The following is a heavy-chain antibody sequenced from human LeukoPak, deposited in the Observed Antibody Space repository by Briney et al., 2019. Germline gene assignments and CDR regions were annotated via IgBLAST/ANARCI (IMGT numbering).Heavy chain of an antibody. CDR1: GFTFSSYG. CDR2: ISGSGGST. CDR3: AKDRVGYSSGWFDY. V-gene: IGHV3-23*01. Sequence: PGGSLRLSCAASGFTFSSYGMSWVRQAPGKGLEWVSAISGSGGSTYYADSVKGRFTISRDNSKNTLYLQMNSLRAEDTAVYYCAKDRVGYSSGWFDYWGQGTLVTVSS. D-gene: IGHD6-19*01. J-gene: IGHJ4*02.